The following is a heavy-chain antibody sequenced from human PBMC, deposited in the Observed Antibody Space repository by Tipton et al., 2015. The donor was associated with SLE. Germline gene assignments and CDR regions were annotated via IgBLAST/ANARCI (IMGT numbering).Heavy chain of an antibody. CDR1: GGSISSSDYY. D-gene: IGHD3-10*01. J-gene: IGHJ6*03. V-gene: IGHV4-39*07. CDR3: ARAVRYYASGTYPYFYYFMDL. CDR2: IYYSGST. Sequence: TLSLTCTVSGGSISSSDYYWGWIRQPPGKGLEWIGSIYYSGSTYYNPSLKSRVTISIDTSKNQFSLKLTSVTAADTAVYYCARAVRYYASGTYPYFYYFMDLWGKGTTVTVS.